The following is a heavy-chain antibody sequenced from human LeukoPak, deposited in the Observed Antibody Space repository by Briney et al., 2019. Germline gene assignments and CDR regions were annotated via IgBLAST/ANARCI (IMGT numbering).Heavy chain of an antibody. V-gene: IGHV3-21*01. Sequence: GGSLRLSCVASGFTFSSYSLNWVRQAPGKGLEWVSSISSSSSYIYYADSLKGRFTISRDNARKSLYLQMNSLRAEDTAVYYCASPPPWGYYDSSGAFDIWGQGTMVTVSS. D-gene: IGHD3-22*01. CDR1: GFTFSSYS. J-gene: IGHJ3*02. CDR3: ASPPPWGYYDSSGAFDI. CDR2: ISSSSSYI.